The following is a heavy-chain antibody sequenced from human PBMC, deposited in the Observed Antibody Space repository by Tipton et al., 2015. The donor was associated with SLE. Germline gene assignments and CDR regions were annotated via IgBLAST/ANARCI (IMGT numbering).Heavy chain of an antibody. CDR2: IYYSGST. D-gene: IGHD6-19*01. CDR1: GGSISSYY. CDR3: ARRRIAVAGDALDI. J-gene: IGHJ3*02. V-gene: IGHV4-59*08. Sequence: LRLSCTVSGGSISSYYWSWIRQPPGKGLEWIGYIYYSGSTNYNPSLKSRVTISVDTSKNQFSLKLSSVTAADTAVYYCARRRIAVAGDALDIGGQGTMVTVSS.